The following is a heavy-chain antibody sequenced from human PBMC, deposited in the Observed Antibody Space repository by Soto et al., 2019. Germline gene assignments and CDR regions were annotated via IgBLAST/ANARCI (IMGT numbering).Heavy chain of an antibody. CDR2: ISAYKGNT. J-gene: IGHJ4*02. D-gene: IGHD2-15*01. Sequence: ASVKVSCKASGYTFTSYGISWVRQAPGQGLEWMGWISAYKGNTNYAQKLQGRVTMTTDTSTSTAYMELRSLRSDDTAVYYCARAKGTVAAPSAYYFDYWGQGTLVTVSS. CDR3: ARAKGTVAAPSAYYFDY. V-gene: IGHV1-18*01. CDR1: GYTFTSYG.